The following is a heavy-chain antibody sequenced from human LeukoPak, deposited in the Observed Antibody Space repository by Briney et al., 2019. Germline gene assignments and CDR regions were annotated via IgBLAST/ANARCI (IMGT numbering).Heavy chain of an antibody. CDR1: GYTFTSYG. CDR3: AREGSDCSGGSCYLFSYFDY. D-gene: IGHD2-15*01. V-gene: IGHV1-18*01. Sequence: ASVKVSCKASGYTFTSYGISWVRQAPGQRLEWIGWISAYNGNTNYAKKLQGRVTMTTDTSTRTAYMELRSLRSDDTAVYYCAREGSDCSGGSCYLFSYFDYWGQGTLVTVSS. CDR2: ISAYNGNT. J-gene: IGHJ4*02.